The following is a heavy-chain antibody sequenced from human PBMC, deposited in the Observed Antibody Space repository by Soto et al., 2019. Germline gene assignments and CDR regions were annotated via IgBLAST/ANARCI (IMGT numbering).Heavy chain of an antibody. CDR1: GFTFSNAW. CDR3: TTSRGCSSTSCYDYWFDP. Sequence: EVQLVESGGGLVKPGGSLRLSCAASGFTFSNAWMNWVRQAPGKGLEWVGRIKSKTDGGTTDYAAPVKGRFTISRDDSKHTLYLQMNSLKTEDTAVYYCTTSRGCSSTSCYDYWFDPWGQGTLVTVSS. CDR2: IKSKTDGGTT. J-gene: IGHJ5*02. D-gene: IGHD2-2*01. V-gene: IGHV3-15*07.